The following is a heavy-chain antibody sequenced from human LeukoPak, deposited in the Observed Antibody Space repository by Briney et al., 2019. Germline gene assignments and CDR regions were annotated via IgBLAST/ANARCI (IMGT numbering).Heavy chain of an antibody. CDR3: ARGGYGSGSYYRSHRFDY. V-gene: IGHV4-34*01. CDR1: GFTFSSYG. CDR2: INHSGSA. Sequence: PGGSLRLSCVTSGFTFSSYGMHWVRQPPGKGLEWIGEINHSGSANYNPSLKSRVTISVDTSKNQFSLKLSSVTAADTAVYYCARGGYGSGSYYRSHRFDYWGQGTLVTVSS. J-gene: IGHJ4*02. D-gene: IGHD3-10*01.